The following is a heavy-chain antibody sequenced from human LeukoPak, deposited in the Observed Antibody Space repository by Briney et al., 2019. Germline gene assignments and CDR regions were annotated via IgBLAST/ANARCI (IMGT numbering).Heavy chain of an antibody. CDR3: ARHYRRVTMVRGVHYYFDY. D-gene: IGHD3-10*01. CDR1: GGSFKGYY. J-gene: IGHJ4*02. CDR2: INHSGST. Sequence: SETLSLTCAVYGGSFKGYYWNWIRQPPGKGLEWIGGINHSGSTNYNPSLKSRVTISVDTSKNQFSLKLSSVTAADTAVYYCARHYRRVTMVRGVHYYFDYWGQGTLVTVSS. V-gene: IGHV4-34*01.